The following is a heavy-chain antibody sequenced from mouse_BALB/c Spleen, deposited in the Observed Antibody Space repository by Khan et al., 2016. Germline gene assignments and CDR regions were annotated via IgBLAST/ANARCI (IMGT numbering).Heavy chain of an antibody. J-gene: IGHJ2*01. CDR3: ARAWYFDY. CDR2: ISYDGSN. Sequence: EVQLVESGPGLVKPSQSLSLTCSVTGYSITSGYYWNWIRQFPGNKLEWMGYISYDGSNNYNPSLKSRISITRDTSKNQFFLKLNSVTTEDTATYYCARAWYFDYWGQGTTLTVSS. V-gene: IGHV3-6*02. CDR1: GYSITSGYY.